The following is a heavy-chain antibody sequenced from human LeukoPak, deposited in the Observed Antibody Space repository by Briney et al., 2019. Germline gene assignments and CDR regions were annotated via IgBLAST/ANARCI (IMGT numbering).Heavy chain of an antibody. J-gene: IGHJ3*02. V-gene: IGHV3-7*01. CDR2: IKQDGSEK. D-gene: IGHD4-17*01. Sequence: GGSLRLSCAASGSTFSSYWMSWVRQAPGKGLEWVANIKQDGSEKYYVDSVKGRFTISRDNAKNSLYLQMNSLRAEDTAVYYCAREDGDYGIGAFDIWGQGTMVTVSS. CDR3: AREDGDYGIGAFDI. CDR1: GSTFSSYW.